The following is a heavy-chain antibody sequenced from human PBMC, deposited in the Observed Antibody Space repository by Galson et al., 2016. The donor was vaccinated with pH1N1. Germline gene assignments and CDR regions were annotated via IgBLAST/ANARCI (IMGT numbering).Heavy chain of an antibody. CDR1: GFTFTSYA. J-gene: IGHJ4*02. V-gene: IGHV3-30*04. Sequence: SLRLSCAASGFTFTSYAFHWVRQAPGKGLEWVAVISNDGTKKYYTDSVKGRFSVSRDNSKNTLFLQMNSLRGDDTAVYYCARAVFYDVDLLDYYFDYWGQGTLATVSS. D-gene: IGHD2/OR15-2a*01. CDR2: ISNDGTKK. CDR3: ARAVFYDVDLLDYYFDY.